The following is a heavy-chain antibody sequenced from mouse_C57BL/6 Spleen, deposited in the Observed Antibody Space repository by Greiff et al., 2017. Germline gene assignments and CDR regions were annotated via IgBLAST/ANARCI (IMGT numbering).Heavy chain of an antibody. CDR2: ISYSGST. V-gene: IGHV3-1*01. CDR1: GYSITSGYD. D-gene: IGHD1-1*01. Sequence: DVKLVESGPGMVKPSQSLSLTCTVTGYSITSGYDWHWIRHFPGNKLEWMGYISYSGSTNYNPSLKSRISITHDTSKNHFFLKLNSVTTEDTATYYCARGITTVVATRGAMDYWGQGTSVTVSS. J-gene: IGHJ4*01. CDR3: ARGITTVVATRGAMDY.